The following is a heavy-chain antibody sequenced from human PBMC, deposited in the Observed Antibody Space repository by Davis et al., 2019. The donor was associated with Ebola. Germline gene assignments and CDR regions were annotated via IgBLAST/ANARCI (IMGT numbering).Heavy chain of an antibody. CDR2: IKQDGSEK. V-gene: IGHV3-7*01. D-gene: IGHD2-15*01. CDR3: ARGLGYCSGGSCYSRAGGMDV. Sequence: GESLKISCAASGFTFSSYWMSWVRQAPGKGLKWVANIKQDGSEKYYVDSVKGRFTISRDNAKNSLYLQMNSLRAEDTAVYYWARGLGYCSGGSCYSRAGGMDVWGQGTTVTVSS. J-gene: IGHJ6*02. CDR1: GFTFSSYW.